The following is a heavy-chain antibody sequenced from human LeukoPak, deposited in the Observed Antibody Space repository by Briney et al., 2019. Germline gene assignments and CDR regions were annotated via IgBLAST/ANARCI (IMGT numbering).Heavy chain of an antibody. CDR3: ARDYQYYFDY. CDR2: ISGDGDST. J-gene: IGHJ4*02. Sequence: PGGSLRLSCAASGFTFDDFAMHWVRQVRGKGLEWVSLISGDGDSTYYADSVKGRFTISRDNAKNSLYLQMDSLRDEDTAVYYCARDYQYYFDYWGQGTLVTVSS. V-gene: IGHV3-43*02. CDR1: GFTFDDFA.